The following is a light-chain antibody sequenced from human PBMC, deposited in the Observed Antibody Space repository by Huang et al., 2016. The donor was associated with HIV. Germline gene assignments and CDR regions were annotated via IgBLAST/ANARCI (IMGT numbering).Light chain of an antibody. J-gene: IGKJ5*01. CDR3: QQYNNWPPIT. CDR1: QTVGSN. Sequence: EIVMTQSPATLSVSPGERATLSCRASQTVGSNIAWYQRKPGQSPRLLIYSASIRATGITAKFSGSGSGTQFTLSISSLQSGDFAVYYCQQYNNWPPITFGQGTRLEIK. CDR2: SAS. V-gene: IGKV3-15*01.